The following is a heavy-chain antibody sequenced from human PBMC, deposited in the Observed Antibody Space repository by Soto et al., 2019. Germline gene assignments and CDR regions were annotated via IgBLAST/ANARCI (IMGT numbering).Heavy chain of an antibody. Sequence: QVQLVQSGAAVKKPGASVKVSCKASGFSFTGYYIHWLRQAPGHGLAWVGGINAHSGGTEYAQKYQGRVTLTRDTSIATAYVTLTSLTSDDTALYYCAKDLTRQLAYWLDPWGQGTQVSVSS. D-gene: IGHD6-6*01. J-gene: IGHJ5*02. CDR1: GFSFTGYY. V-gene: IGHV1-2*02. CDR2: INAHSGGT. CDR3: AKDLTRQLAYWLDP.